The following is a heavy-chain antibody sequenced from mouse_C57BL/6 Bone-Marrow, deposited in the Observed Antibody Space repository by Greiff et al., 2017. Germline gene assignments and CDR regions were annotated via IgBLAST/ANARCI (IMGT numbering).Heavy chain of an antibody. D-gene: IGHD2-1*01. CDR2: IYPRSGNT. Sequence: VQVVESGAELARPGASVKLSCKASGYTFTSYGISWVKQRTGQGLEWIGEIYPRSGNTYYNEKFKGKATLTADKSSSTAYMALRSLTSEDTAVYFCARSYYGNYPMDYWGQGTSVTVSS. J-gene: IGHJ4*01. V-gene: IGHV1-81*01. CDR3: ARSYYGNYPMDY. CDR1: GYTFTSYG.